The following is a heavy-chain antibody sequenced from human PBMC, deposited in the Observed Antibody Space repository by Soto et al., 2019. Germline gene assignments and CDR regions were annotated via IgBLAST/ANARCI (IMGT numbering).Heavy chain of an antibody. CDR1: RSAMIGGGCT. D-gene: IGHD5-12*01. J-gene: IGHJ4*02. Sequence: SERLSLTGREGRSAMIGGGCTRSWIRQSPEKGLEWLGYIGHIEKTYYNPSFKRRLSLSIDRTRNQFSLSLSYMKAADKTVNDCASGCGYDSFDFWGQGIQVTVSS. CDR2: IGHIEKT. CDR3: ASGCGYDSFDF. V-gene: IGHV4-30-2*06.